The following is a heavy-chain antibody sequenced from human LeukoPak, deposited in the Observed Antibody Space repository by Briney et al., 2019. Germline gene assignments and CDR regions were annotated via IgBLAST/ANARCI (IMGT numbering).Heavy chain of an antibody. CDR3: ARGSSVGAPDY. CDR1: GLTFSSYG. Sequence: GRSLRLSCAASGLTFSSYGMHWVRQAPGKGLEWVAVIWYDGSNKYYADSVKGRFTISRDNSKNTLYLQMNSLRAEDTAVYYCARGSSVGAPDYWGQRTLVTVSS. D-gene: IGHD1-26*01. CDR2: IWYDGSNK. J-gene: IGHJ4*02. V-gene: IGHV3-33*01.